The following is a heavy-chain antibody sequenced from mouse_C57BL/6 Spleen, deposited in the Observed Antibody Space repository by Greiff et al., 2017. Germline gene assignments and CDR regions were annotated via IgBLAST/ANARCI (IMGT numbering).Heavy chain of an antibody. CDR3: ASLGRGYAMDY. D-gene: IGHD4-1*01. CDR1: GYTFTSYW. V-gene: IGHV1-50*01. Sequence: QVQLQQPGAELVKPGASVKLSCKASGYTFTSYWMQWVKQRPGQGLEWIGEIDPSDSYTNYNQKFKGKATLTVDTSSSTAYMQLSSLASEDSAVDYCASLGRGYAMDYWGQGTSVTVSS. J-gene: IGHJ4*01. CDR2: IDPSDSYT.